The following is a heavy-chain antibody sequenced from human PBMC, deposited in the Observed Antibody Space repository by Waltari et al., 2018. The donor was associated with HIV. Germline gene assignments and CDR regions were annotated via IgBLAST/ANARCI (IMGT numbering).Heavy chain of an antibody. Sequence: QVQLVESGGGVVQPGRSLRLFCAASGFTFSRYGIHWVRQAPGKGLEWVAVIWYDGINKYYADSVKGRFSISRDNSKNTLYLQMNSLRAEDTAVYFCARRGVLTYYYTMDVWGQGTTVTVSS. CDR1: GFTFSRYG. V-gene: IGHV3-33*01. D-gene: IGHD3-10*01. J-gene: IGHJ6*02. CDR3: ARRGVLTYYYTMDV. CDR2: IWYDGINK.